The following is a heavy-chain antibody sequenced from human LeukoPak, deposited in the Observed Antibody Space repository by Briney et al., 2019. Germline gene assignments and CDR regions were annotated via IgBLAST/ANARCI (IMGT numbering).Heavy chain of an antibody. J-gene: IGHJ4*02. CDR1: GYTFTSYG. D-gene: IGHD3-22*01. Sequence: ASVKVSFKASGYTFTSYGISWVRQAPGQGLEWMGWISAYNGNTNYAQKLQGRVTMTTDTSTSTAYMELRSLRSDDTAVYYCARLGPTYYYDSSGSGQLDYWGQGTLVTVSS. CDR3: ARLGPTYYYDSSGSGQLDY. V-gene: IGHV1-18*01. CDR2: ISAYNGNT.